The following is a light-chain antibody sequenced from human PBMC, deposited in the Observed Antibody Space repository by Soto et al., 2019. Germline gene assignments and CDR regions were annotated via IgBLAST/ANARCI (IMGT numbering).Light chain of an antibody. CDR3: SSYAGSNLGV. CDR1: SSDVGNYNY. J-gene: IGLJ3*02. V-gene: IGLV2-8*01. Sequence: QSALTQSPSASGSPGQSVTISCTGTSSDVGNYNYVSWYQQHPGKAPKLMIYEVSKRPSGVPDRFSGSKSGNTASLTVSGLQVEDEADYYCSSYAGSNLGVFGGGTKLTVL. CDR2: EVS.